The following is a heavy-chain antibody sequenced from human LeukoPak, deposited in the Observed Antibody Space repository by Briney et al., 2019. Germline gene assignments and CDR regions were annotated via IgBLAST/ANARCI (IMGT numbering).Heavy chain of an antibody. Sequence: SETLSLTCTVSGVSVSSYYWSWIRQPAGKGLECIGRVYTTGSTYYNPSLKSRVTISVDKSKNQFSLNLSSVTAADTAVYYCAREVRSGGNYYPDYWGQGTLVTVSS. J-gene: IGHJ4*03. V-gene: IGHV4-4*07. D-gene: IGHD1-26*01. CDR3: AREVRSGGNYYPDY. CDR2: VYTTGST. CDR1: GVSVSSYY.